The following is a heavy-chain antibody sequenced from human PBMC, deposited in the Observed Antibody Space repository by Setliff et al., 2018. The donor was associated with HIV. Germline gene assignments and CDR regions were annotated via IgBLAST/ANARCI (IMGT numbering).Heavy chain of an antibody. CDR2: CNPKRGDS. CDR3: AADNYNCNSFDS. D-gene: IGHD3-3*01. V-gene: IGHV1-2*02. J-gene: IGHJ4*02. CDR1: GYRFIDYY. Sequence: ASVKVSCKASGYRFIDYYMHWLRQAPGQGLEWVGGCNPKRGDSFYAQKFLGRVTMTQDTSFTTAYLELSRLGSDDTAVYYCAADNYNCNSFDSWGQGSLVTVSS.